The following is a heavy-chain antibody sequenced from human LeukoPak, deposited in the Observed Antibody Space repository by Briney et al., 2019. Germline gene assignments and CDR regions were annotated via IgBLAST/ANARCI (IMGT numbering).Heavy chain of an antibody. CDR3: ARGVYGSGSYYTYNWFDP. V-gene: IGHV3-21*01. Sequence: EGSLRLSCAASGFTFSSYSMNWVRQAPGKGLEWVSSISSSSSYIYYADSVKGRFTISRDNAKNSLYLQMNSLRAEDTAVYYCARGVYGSGSYYTYNWFDPWGQGTLVTVSS. CDR1: GFTFSSYS. D-gene: IGHD3-10*01. CDR2: ISSSSSYI. J-gene: IGHJ5*02.